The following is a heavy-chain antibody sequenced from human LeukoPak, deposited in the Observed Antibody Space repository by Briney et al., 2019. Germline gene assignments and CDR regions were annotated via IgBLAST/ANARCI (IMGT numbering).Heavy chain of an antibody. Sequence: ASVKVSCKASGYTFTSYGISWVRQAPGQGLEWMGWISAYNGNTNYAQKLQGRVTTTTDTSTSTAYMELRSLRSDDTAVYYCARDFWRYYDSSGYYQPPDYWGQGTLVTVSS. CDR3: ARDFWRYYDSSGYYQPPDY. CDR2: ISAYNGNT. J-gene: IGHJ4*02. D-gene: IGHD3-22*01. V-gene: IGHV1-18*01. CDR1: GYTFTSYG.